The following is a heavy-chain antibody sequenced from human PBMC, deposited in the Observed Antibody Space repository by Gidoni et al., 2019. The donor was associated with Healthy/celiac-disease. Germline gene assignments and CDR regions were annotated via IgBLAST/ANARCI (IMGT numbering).Heavy chain of an antibody. CDR2: ISWNSGSI. D-gene: IGHD6-6*01. CDR1: GVTFDDYA. J-gene: IGHJ6*02. Sequence: EVQLVESGGGLVQPGRSLRLSCAASGVTFDDYAMHWVRQAPGKGLEWVSGISWNSGSIGYADSVKGRFTISRDNAKNSLYLQMNSLRAEDTALYYCAKDILSSSSGFYYYGMDVWGQGTTVTVSS. V-gene: IGHV3-9*01. CDR3: AKDILSSSSGFYYYGMDV.